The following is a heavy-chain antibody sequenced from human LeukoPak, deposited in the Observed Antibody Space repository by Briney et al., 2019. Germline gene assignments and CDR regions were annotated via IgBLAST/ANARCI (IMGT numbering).Heavy chain of an antibody. Sequence: VASVKVSCKASVGTFSSYAISWVRQAPGQGLEGVGGIIPIFGTANYAQKFQGRVTITVDESTSTAYMELSSLRSEDTAVYYCAVIVVVPAATSTNWFDPWGQGTLVTVSS. CDR2: IIPIFGTA. CDR1: VGTFSSYA. V-gene: IGHV1-69*13. CDR3: AVIVVVPAATSTNWFDP. D-gene: IGHD2-2*01. J-gene: IGHJ5*02.